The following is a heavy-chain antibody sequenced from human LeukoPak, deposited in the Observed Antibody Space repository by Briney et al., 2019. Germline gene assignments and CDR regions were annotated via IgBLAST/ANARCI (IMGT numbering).Heavy chain of an antibody. CDR3: ARKGGTMVNYRPFDY. J-gene: IGHJ4*02. Sequence: PGTSLRLSCAASGFTFSSYTMHWVRQAPGKGLEWVAVISYDGNEKYYADSVKGRLTISRDNSKSTMYLQMNSLRAEDTAVYYCARKGGTMVNYRPFDYWGQGTLVTVSS. D-gene: IGHD3-10*01. V-gene: IGHV3-30*04. CDR2: ISYDGNEK. CDR1: GFTFSSYT.